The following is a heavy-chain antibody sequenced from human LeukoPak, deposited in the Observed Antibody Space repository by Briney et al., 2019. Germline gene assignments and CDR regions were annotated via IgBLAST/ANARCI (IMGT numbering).Heavy chain of an antibody. CDR3: ARFLMVYAGIDY. Sequence: SETLSLTCTVSGGSISSDYWSWLRQPPGKGLEWIGYIYYSGSTYYNPSLKSRVTISVDTSKDQFSLKLSSVTAADTAVYYCARFLMVYAGIDYWGQGTLVTVSS. D-gene: IGHD2-8*01. J-gene: IGHJ4*02. CDR2: IYYSGST. CDR1: GGSISSDY. V-gene: IGHV4-59*06.